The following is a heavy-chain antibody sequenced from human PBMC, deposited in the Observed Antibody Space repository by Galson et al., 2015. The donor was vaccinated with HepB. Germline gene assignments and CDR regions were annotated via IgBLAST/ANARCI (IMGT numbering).Heavy chain of an antibody. Sequence: SLRLSCAASGFTFSDYYMSWIRQAPGKGLEWVSYISSSSSYTNYADSVKGRFTISRDNAKNSLYLQMNSLRAEDTAVYYCARDGKDFDWLFSGYYYGMDVWGQGTTVTVSS. CDR3: ARDGKDFDWLFSGYYYGMDV. CDR2: ISSSSSYT. D-gene: IGHD3-9*01. CDR1: GFTFSDYY. J-gene: IGHJ6*02. V-gene: IGHV3-11*05.